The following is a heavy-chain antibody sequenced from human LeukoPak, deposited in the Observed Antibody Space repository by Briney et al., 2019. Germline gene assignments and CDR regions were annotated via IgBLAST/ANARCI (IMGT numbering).Heavy chain of an antibody. V-gene: IGHV1-69*13. D-gene: IGHD2-2*01. Sequence: SVKVSCKASGGTFSTHAISWVRQAPGQGLEWMGGLIPIFALANYAQKFQGRLTITADESTNTAYLELSSLRFEDTAVYYCARAECSTTNCHTRIRNYYMDVWGTGTPVTVSS. CDR2: LIPIFALA. CDR3: ARAECSTTNCHTRIRNYYMDV. J-gene: IGHJ6*03. CDR1: GGTFSTHA.